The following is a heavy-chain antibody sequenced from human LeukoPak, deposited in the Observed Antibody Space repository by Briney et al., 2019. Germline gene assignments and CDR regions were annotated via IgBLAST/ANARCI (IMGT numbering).Heavy chain of an antibody. J-gene: IGHJ4*02. Sequence: SETLSLTCAVYGGSFGGYYWSWIRQPAGKGLEWIGRIYPSGTTNYNPSLKSRVTISVDTSKNQFSLKLTSVTAADTAVYYCARGGYCGDDCFFYSWGQGTLVTVSS. CDR1: GGSFGGYY. D-gene: IGHD2-21*02. CDR2: IYPSGTT. CDR3: ARGGYCGDDCFFYS. V-gene: IGHV4-59*10.